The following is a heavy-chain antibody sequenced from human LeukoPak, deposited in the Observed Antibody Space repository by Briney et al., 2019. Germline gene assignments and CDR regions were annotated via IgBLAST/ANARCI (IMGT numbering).Heavy chain of an antibody. V-gene: IGHV4-59*01. D-gene: IGHD5-24*01. CDR1: GGSISGYY. J-gene: IGHJ4*02. Sequence: SETLSLTCTFSGGSISGYYLSWIRQPPGKGLEWIGYIYYSGSSNYIPSLKGRVTISADTSKNKFSLKLTSVTAADTAVCYCARGKETATNWGQGTLVTVSS. CDR2: IYYSGSS. CDR3: ARGKETATN.